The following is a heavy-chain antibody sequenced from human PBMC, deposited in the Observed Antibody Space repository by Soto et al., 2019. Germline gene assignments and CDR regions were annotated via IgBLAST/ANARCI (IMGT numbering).Heavy chain of an antibody. CDR3: AKQRGGYDRDFDS. Sequence: EVQLVESGGGLVQPGGSLRLSCAASGFTVSSNYMSWVRQAPGKGLEWVSVIYSGGGTYFADSVKGRFAMSRDNSKNTLYLQMNSLRADDPAVYYCAKQRGGYDRDFDSWGQGTLVTVSS. CDR1: GFTVSSNY. V-gene: IGHV3-66*01. J-gene: IGHJ4*02. CDR2: IYSGGGT. D-gene: IGHD5-12*01.